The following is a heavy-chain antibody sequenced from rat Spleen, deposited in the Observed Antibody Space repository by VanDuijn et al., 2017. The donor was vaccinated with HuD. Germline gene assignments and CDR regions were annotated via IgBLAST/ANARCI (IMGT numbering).Heavy chain of an antibody. CDR3: ARRKIYYYDGPYPHDY. CDR1: GFTFSDYN. D-gene: IGHD1-12*02. J-gene: IGHJ2*01. V-gene: IGHV5-7*01. Sequence: EVQLVESGGGLVQPGRSLKLSCAASGFTFSDYNMAWVRQAPKKGLEWVATISFDGGNTYYRDSVKGRFTISRDNAKNTLYLQVDSLRSEDTATYYCARRKIYYYDGPYPHDYWGQGVMVTVSS. CDR2: ISFDGGNT.